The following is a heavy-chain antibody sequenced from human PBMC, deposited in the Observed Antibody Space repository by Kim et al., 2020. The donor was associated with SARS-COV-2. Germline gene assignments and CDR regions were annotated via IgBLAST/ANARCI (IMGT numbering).Heavy chain of an antibody. Sequence: GGSLRLSCAASGFTLSSYSMNWVRQAPGKGLEWVSYISDSGRSIYYADSVKGRFTISKDNAKSSLNLQMNSLRDEDTALYYCTRDPPDDSRGSILDAFDIWGQGTMVTVSS. V-gene: IGHV3-48*02. J-gene: IGHJ3*02. D-gene: IGHD3-22*01. CDR3: TRDPPDDSRGSILDAFDI. CDR2: ISDSGRSI. CDR1: GFTLSSYS.